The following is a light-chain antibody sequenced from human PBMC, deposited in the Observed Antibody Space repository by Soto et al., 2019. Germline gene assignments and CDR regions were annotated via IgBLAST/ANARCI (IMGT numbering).Light chain of an antibody. CDR3: QQGDSFPIT. CDR1: QDIGSW. V-gene: IGKV1-12*01. CDR2: AAS. J-gene: IGKJ5*01. Sequence: DIQMTQSPSSVSASVGDRVTITCRASQDIGSWLAWYQQKPGKAPDLRIYAASNLQSGVPSRFYGSGSGADFTLTISSLQPEDFATYYCQQGDSFPITFGQGTRLEIK.